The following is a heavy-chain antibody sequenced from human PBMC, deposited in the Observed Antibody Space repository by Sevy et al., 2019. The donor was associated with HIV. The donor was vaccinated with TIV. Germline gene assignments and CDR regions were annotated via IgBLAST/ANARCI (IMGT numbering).Heavy chain of an antibody. CDR3: ASLPNNYYDSSGYSGNDAFDI. Sequence: GGSLRLSCAASGFTFSSYGMHWVRQAPGKGLEWVAVIWNDRSNKHYADSVKGRFTISRDNSKNTLYLQMNSLRAEDKAVYYCASLPNNYYDSSGYSGNDAFDIWGQGTMVTVSS. J-gene: IGHJ3*02. D-gene: IGHD3-22*01. CDR1: GFTFSSYG. CDR2: IWNDRSNK. V-gene: IGHV3-33*01.